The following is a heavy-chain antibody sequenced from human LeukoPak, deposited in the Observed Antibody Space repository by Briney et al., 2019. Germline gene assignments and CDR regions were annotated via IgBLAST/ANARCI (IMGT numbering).Heavy chain of an antibody. J-gene: IGHJ4*02. CDR2: ISGSGDNT. CDR3: AKDSSASCYSPLDY. D-gene: IGHD2-15*01. Sequence: GGSLRLSCAASGLTFSSYAMSWVRQAPGKGLEWVSVISGSGDNTYYADSVKGRFTIARDNSKNTLYLQMNSLRAEDTAVYYCAKDSSASCYSPLDYWGQGTLVTVSS. CDR1: GLTFSSYA. V-gene: IGHV3-23*01.